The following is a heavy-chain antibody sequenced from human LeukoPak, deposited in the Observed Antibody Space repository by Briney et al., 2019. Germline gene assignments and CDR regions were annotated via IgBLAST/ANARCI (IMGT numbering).Heavy chain of an antibody. D-gene: IGHD3-3*01. CDR3: ARSRITIFGVYDY. CDR1: GFTFSDYY. J-gene: IGHJ4*02. Sequence: PGGSLRLSCAASGFTFSDYYKSWIRQAPGKGLEWVSYISSSGSTIYYADSVKGRFTISRDNAKNSLYLQMNSLRAEDTAVYYCARSRITIFGVYDYWGQGTLVTVSS. CDR2: ISSSGSTI. V-gene: IGHV3-11*01.